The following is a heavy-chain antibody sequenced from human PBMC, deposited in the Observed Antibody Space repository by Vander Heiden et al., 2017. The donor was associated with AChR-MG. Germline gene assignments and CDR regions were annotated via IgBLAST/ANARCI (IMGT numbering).Heavy chain of an antibody. Sequence: QVQLVESGGGVVRPGGSLRLSCATSGFASSTYGMHWVRQAPGKGLESVAFIRFDGRNKNYADSVKGRFTISRDNSNNTLYVQMNSLRAEDTAVYYCARSLGGHDAWDGLGVWGQGTTVTVSS. CDR2: IRFDGRNK. CDR3: ARSLGGHDAWDGLGV. CDR1: GFASSTYG. V-gene: IGHV3-30*02. D-gene: IGHD5-12*01. J-gene: IGHJ6*02.